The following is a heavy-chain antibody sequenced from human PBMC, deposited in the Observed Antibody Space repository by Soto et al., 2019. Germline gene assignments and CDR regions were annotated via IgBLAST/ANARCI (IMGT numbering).Heavy chain of an antibody. J-gene: IGHJ4*02. CDR2: INPDGGVA. V-gene: IGHV1-46*03. CDR3: ARPYSSSWYGMGY. CDR1: GYTFIKYF. Sequence: QVQLVHSGTEVKKPGASVKVSCKASGYTFIKYFIHWVRQAAGQGLEWMAIINPDGGVATYAQKLRGRVTVTSDTSTSTVYMELNTLTSEDTAVYYCARPYSSSWYGMGYWGQGTRVTVSS. D-gene: IGHD6-13*01.